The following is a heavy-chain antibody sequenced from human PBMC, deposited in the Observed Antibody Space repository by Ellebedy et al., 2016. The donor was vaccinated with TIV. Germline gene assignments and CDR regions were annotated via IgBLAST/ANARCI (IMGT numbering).Heavy chain of an antibody. V-gene: IGHV3-74*01. CDR3: AGGGSGYINY. CDR1: GFTFRSSW. D-gene: IGHD5-18*01. CDR2: IKTDGTTT. J-gene: IGHJ4*02. Sequence: PGGSLRLSCAASGFTFRSSWMHWVRQGTGKGLVWVSRIKTDGTTTTYADSVKGRFTVSRDNAKNTLYLQMNSLRAEDTAVYYCAGGGSGYINYWGQGSPVTVSS.